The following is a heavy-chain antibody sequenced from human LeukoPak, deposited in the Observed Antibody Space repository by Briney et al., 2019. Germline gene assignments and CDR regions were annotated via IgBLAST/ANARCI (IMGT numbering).Heavy chain of an antibody. CDR1: GFTFSDYY. D-gene: IGHD1-26*01. J-gene: IGHJ4*02. V-gene: IGHV3-11*05. Sequence: PGGSLRLSCAASGFTFSDYYMSWIRQAPGKGLEWVSYISSSSSYTNYADSVKGRFTISRDNAKNSLYLHMNSLRAEDTAVYYCARDGSGSSIVADYWGQGTLVTVSS. CDR3: ARDGSGSSIVADY. CDR2: ISSSSSYT.